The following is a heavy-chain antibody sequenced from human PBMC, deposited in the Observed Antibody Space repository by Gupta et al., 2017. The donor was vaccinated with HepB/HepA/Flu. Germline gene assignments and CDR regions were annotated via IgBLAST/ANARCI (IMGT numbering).Heavy chain of an antibody. CDR3: ARRGAAARPRSYYYYMDV. Sequence: QVQLQQWGAGLLKPSETLSLTCAVYGGSFSGYYWSWIRQPPGKGLEWIGEINHSGSTNYNPSLKSRVTISVDTSKNQFSLKLSSVTAADTAVYYCARRGAAARPRSYYYYMDVWGKGTTVTVSS. CDR2: INHSGST. D-gene: IGHD2-2*01. V-gene: IGHV4-34*01. J-gene: IGHJ6*03. CDR1: GGSFSGYY.